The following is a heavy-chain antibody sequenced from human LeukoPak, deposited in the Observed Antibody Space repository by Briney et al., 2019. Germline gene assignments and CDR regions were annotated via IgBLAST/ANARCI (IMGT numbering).Heavy chain of an antibody. CDR3: ARGAALVTDKYFDY. V-gene: IGHV4-4*07. CDR2: IYTSGST. J-gene: IGHJ4*01. Sequence: SETLSLTCTVSGGSISSYYWSWIRQPAGKRLEWIGRIYTSGSTNYNPSLKSRVTISIGTSKKDFSLKLTSVTAAGTAMYYCARGAALVTDKYFDYWGHGTLVTVSS. D-gene: IGHD5-18*01. CDR1: GGSISSYY.